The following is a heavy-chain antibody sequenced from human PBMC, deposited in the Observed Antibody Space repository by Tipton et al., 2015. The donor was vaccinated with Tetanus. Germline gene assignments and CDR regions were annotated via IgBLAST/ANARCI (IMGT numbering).Heavy chain of an antibody. CDR2: INARTHTI. CDR3: ARDRDGGWSLDS. CDR1: GFTFRNYG. J-gene: IGHJ4*02. V-gene: IGHV3-48*01. Sequence: SLRLSCAASGFTFRNYGMHWVRQAPGKGLEFVSCINARTHTIYYADSVKGRFTISRDNAKNSLYLQMGSLGPEDMAVYYCARDRDGGWSLDSWGQGTLVAVSS. D-gene: IGHD6-19*01.